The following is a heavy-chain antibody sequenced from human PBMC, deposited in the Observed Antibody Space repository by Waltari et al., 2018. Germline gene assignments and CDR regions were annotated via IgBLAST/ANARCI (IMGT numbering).Heavy chain of an antibody. V-gene: IGHV3-48*01. CDR1: GFTFSSYS. D-gene: IGHD1-26*01. CDR3: ARDGSYWGGY. Sequence: EVQLVESGGGLVQPGGSLRLSCAASGFTFSSYSMNWVRQSPGKWLEWVSYISSSSSTIYYADSVKGRFTISRDNAKNSLYLQMNSLRAEDTAVYYCARDGSYWGGYWGQGTLVTVSS. J-gene: IGHJ4*02. CDR2: ISSSSSTI.